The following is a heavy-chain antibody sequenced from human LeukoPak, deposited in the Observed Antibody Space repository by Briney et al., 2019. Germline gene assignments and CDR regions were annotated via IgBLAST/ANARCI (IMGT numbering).Heavy chain of an antibody. D-gene: IGHD3-9*01. Sequence: SETLSLTCTVSGGSISSSSYYWGWIRQPPGKGLEWIGSIYYSGSTYYNPSLKSRVTISVDTSKNQFSLKLSSVTAADTAVYYCARHFRGYDILTGYANFDYWGQGTLVTVSS. V-gene: IGHV4-39*07. CDR2: IYYSGST. J-gene: IGHJ4*02. CDR3: ARHFRGYDILTGYANFDY. CDR1: GGSISSSSYY.